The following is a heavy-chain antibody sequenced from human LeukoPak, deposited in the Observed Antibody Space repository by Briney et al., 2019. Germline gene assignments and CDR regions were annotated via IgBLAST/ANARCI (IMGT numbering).Heavy chain of an antibody. J-gene: IGHJ4*02. Sequence: GGSLRLSCAASGFTVSSNYMSWVRQAPGKGLEWVSVIYSGGSTYYADSVKGRFTISRDNSKNTLYLQMNSLRAEDTAVYYCARPRSSYYYGSGSYYNYWGQGTLVTVSS. CDR3: ARPRSSYYYGSGSYYNY. V-gene: IGHV3-53*05. CDR1: GFTVSSNY. CDR2: IYSGGST. D-gene: IGHD3-10*01.